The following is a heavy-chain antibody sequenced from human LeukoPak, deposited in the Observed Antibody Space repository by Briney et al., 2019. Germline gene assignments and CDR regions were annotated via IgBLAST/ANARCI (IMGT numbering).Heavy chain of an antibody. D-gene: IGHD1-14*01. J-gene: IGHJ2*01. CDR3: ARLIPENWYFDL. Sequence: SETLSLTCSVSGGSISSYYWSWIRQPAGKGLEWIGRIYTSGSTNYNPSLKSRVTMSVDTSKNQFSLKLSSVTAADTAVYYCARLIPENWYFDLWGRGTLVTVSS. CDR2: IYTSGST. V-gene: IGHV4-4*07. CDR1: GGSISSYY.